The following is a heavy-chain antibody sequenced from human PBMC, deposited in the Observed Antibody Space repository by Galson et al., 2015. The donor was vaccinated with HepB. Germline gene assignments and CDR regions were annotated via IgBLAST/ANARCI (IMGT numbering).Heavy chain of an antibody. CDR1: GCTFTSYY. CDR3: ARVAVSRPKYYYYGMDV. V-gene: IGHV1-46*04. CDR2: INPSGGST. Sequence: SVKVSCKASGCTFTSYYMHWVRQAPGQGLEWMGIINPSGGSTSYAQKLQGRVTMTRDTSTSTVYMELTSLRSEDTAVYYCARVAVSRPKYYYYGMDVWGQGTTVTVSS. J-gene: IGHJ6*02.